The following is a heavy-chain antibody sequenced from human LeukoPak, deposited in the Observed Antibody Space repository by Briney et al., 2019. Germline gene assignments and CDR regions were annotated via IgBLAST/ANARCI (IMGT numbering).Heavy chain of an antibody. Sequence: PSETLSLTCTVSGGSITTFYWSWIRQPPGRGLEWIAYIFHSGSTNYNPSLTSRVSMSVDTSKNQFSLKLSSVTAADTAVYYCARGSPFFYYMDVWGKGTTVTVS. CDR3: ARGSPFFYYMDV. CDR1: GGSITTFY. V-gene: IGHV4-59*01. CDR2: IFHSGST. D-gene: IGHD6-13*01. J-gene: IGHJ6*03.